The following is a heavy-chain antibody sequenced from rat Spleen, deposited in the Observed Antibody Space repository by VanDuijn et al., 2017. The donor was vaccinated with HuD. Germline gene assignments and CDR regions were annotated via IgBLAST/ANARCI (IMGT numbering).Heavy chain of an antibody. Sequence: EVQVVESGGGLVQPGRSLKLSCVASGFTFNNYWMTWIRQAPGKGLEWVASITNTGGSTYYPDSVKGRFIISRDNVKSTLYLHMNSLRSEYTATYYCGRHAGYYSGDYVMDAWGQGASVTVSS. J-gene: IGHJ4*01. V-gene: IGHV5-31*01. CDR3: GRHAGYYSGDYVMDA. CDR2: ITNTGGST. D-gene: IGHD1-1*01. CDR1: GFTFNNYW.